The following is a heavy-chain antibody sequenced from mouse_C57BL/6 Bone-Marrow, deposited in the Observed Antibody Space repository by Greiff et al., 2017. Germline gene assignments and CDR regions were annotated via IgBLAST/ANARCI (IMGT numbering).Heavy chain of an antibody. CDR3: SRQVTTVLATKYFDV. Sequence: EVQGVESGGGLVKPGGSLKLSCAASGFTFSSYTMSWVRQTPEKRLQWVAAISGGGGNTSYPDSVKGRFTMSRDNDKNLLYLQMSSLRSEDTALYYCSRQVTTVLATKYFDVWGTGTTVTVSS. V-gene: IGHV5-9*01. CDR2: ISGGGGNT. J-gene: IGHJ1*03. CDR1: GFTFSSYT. D-gene: IGHD1-1*01.